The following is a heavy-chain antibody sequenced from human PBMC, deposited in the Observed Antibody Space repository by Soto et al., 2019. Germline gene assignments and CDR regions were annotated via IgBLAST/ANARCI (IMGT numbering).Heavy chain of an antibody. CDR3: AKAISGWYPFDY. D-gene: IGHD6-19*01. Sequence: PGGSLRLSCAASGFTFSSYAMTWVRQAPGKGLEWVSGVSGSGTGTYYTDSVKDRFTISRDNSKNTLYLQINSLRAEDTAVYYCAKAISGWYPFDYWGQGTLVTVSS. CDR2: VSGSGTGT. CDR1: GFTFSSYA. J-gene: IGHJ4*02. V-gene: IGHV3-23*01.